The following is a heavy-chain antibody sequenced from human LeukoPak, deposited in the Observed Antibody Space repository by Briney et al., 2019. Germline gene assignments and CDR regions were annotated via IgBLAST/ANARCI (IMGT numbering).Heavy chain of an antibody. CDR1: GGSISSSSYY. J-gene: IGHJ4*02. CDR2: IYYSGST. Sequence: SETLSLTCTVSGGSISSSSYYWGWIRQPPGKGLEWIGSIYYSGSTYYNPSLKSRVTISVDTSKNQFSLKLSSVTAADTAVYYCARQWGEGSGWFHHPGFIDYWGQGTLVTVSS. CDR3: ARQWGEGSGWFHHPGFIDY. V-gene: IGHV4-39*01. D-gene: IGHD6-19*01.